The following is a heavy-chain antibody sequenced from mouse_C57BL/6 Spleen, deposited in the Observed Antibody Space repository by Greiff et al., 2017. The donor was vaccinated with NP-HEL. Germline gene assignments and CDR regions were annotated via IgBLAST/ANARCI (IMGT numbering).Heavy chain of an antibody. D-gene: IGHD2-4*01. J-gene: IGHJ3*01. CDR3: TVNYDYDEGFAY. Sequence: EVKLMESGGGLVQPGGSMKLSCVASGFTFSNYWMNWVRQSPEKGLEWVAQIRLKSDNYATHYAESVKGRFTISRDDSKSSVYLQMNNLRAEDTGIYYCTVNYDYDEGFAYWGQGTLVTVSA. CDR2: IRLKSDNYAT. V-gene: IGHV6-3*01. CDR1: GFTFSNYW.